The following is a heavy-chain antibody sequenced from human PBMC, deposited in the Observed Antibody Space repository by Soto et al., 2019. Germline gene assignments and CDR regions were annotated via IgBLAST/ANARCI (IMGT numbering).Heavy chain of an antibody. CDR2: IYYSGAT. Sequence: SETLSLTCAVSGGSISSTTYYWAWIRQPPGKGLEWVATIYYSGATYYNPSLKSRLTISIDTSKNQFSLRLSSVAAADTAMYYCARYYDTSNRPYFHHWGQGTRVTVSS. J-gene: IGHJ1*01. CDR3: ARYYDTSNRPYFHH. D-gene: IGHD3-22*01. V-gene: IGHV4-39*01. CDR1: GGSISSTTYY.